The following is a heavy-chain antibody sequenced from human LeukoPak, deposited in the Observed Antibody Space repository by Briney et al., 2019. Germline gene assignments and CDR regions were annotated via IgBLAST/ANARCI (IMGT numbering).Heavy chain of an antibody. Sequence: GGSLRLSCTASGFTFSSYGMSWVRQAPGKGLEWVAVISYDGSNKYYAGSVKGRFTISRDNSKNTLYLQMNSLRAEDTAVYYCATYDILTGYGYDAGVYFDYWGQGTLVTASS. CDR1: GFTFSSYG. CDR3: ATYDILTGYGYDAGVYFDY. CDR2: ISYDGSNK. D-gene: IGHD3-9*01. V-gene: IGHV3-30*03. J-gene: IGHJ4*02.